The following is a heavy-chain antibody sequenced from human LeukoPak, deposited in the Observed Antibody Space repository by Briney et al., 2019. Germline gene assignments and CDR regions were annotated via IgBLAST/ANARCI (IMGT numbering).Heavy chain of an antibody. D-gene: IGHD3-9*01. CDR2: ISSSSSYI. CDR3: ARQPPDYDILTGYDY. CDR1: GFTFSSYS. V-gene: IGHV3-21*01. Sequence: GGSLRLSCAASGFTFSSYSMNWVRHAPGKGLEWVSSISSSSSYIYYADSVKGRFTISRDNAKNSLYLQMNSLRAEDTAVYYCARQPPDYDILTGYDYWGQGTLVTVSS. J-gene: IGHJ4*02.